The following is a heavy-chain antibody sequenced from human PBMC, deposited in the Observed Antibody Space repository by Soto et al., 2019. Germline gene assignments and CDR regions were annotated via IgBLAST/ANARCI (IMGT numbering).Heavy chain of an antibody. Sequence: QVQLQQWGAGLLKPSETLSLTCAVYGGSFSGYYWTWFRQPPGKGLEWIGEISPSGTTNYIPSLNSRVTISADTSKNQFSLKVTSVTAAYTAVYYCVTSLCFGTHPEIWGQGALVTVSS. D-gene: IGHD3-10*01. J-gene: IGHJ4*02. CDR2: ISPSGTT. CDR1: GGSFSGYY. V-gene: IGHV4-34*01. CDR3: VTSLCFGTHPEI.